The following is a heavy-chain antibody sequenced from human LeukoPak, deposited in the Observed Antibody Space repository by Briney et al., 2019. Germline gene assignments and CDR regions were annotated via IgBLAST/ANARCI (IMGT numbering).Heavy chain of an antibody. V-gene: IGHV1-2*04. D-gene: IGHD2-8*01. CDR3: ARGPYCTNGVCYMTLLDY. CDR2: INPNSGGT. J-gene: IGHJ4*02. Sequence: GASVKVSCKASGYTFTGYYMHWVRQAPGQGLEWMGRINPNSGGTNYAQKFQGWVTMTRDTSISTAYMELSRLRSDDTAVYYCARGPYCTNGVCYMTLLDYWGQGTLVTVSS. CDR1: GYTFTGYY.